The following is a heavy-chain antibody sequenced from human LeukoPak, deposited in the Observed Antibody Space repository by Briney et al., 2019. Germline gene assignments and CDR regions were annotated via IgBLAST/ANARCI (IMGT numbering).Heavy chain of an antibody. D-gene: IGHD3-3*01. J-gene: IGHJ4*02. CDR2: ISGSGGST. Sequence: GGSLRPSCAASGFTFSSYAMSWVRQAPGKGLEWVSAISGSGGSTYYADSVKGRFTISRDNSKNTLYLQMNSLRAEDAAVYYCAKDAPYYDFWSGYLYWGQGTLVTVSS. V-gene: IGHV3-23*01. CDR3: AKDAPYYDFWSGYLY. CDR1: GFTFSSYA.